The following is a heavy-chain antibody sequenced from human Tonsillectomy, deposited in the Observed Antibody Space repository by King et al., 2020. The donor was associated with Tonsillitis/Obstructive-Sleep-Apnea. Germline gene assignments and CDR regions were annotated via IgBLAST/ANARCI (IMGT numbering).Heavy chain of an antibody. Sequence: VQLVESGGGLVQPGGPLRLSCAASGFTFSSYSMNWFRQAPGEGLEWFSYISSSIITIYTAVSVKGRFTISKDNAKNSMYLQMNSLRDEDTAVYYCARDIGGNGGYYYYYMDVWGKGTTVTVSS. V-gene: IGHV3-48*02. D-gene: IGHD3-16*01. CDR3: ARDIGGNGGYYYYYMDV. CDR1: GFTFSSYS. CDR2: ISSSIITI. J-gene: IGHJ6*03.